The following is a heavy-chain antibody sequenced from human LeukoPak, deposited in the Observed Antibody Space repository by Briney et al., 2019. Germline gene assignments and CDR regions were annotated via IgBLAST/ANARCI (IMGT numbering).Heavy chain of an antibody. Sequence: GGSLRLSCAASGFTVSSNYMSWVRQAPGKGLEWVSGISWNSGSIDYADSVKGRFTISRDNAKNSLYLQMNSLRAEDTAVYYCARDCRGIAVAGTLCYFDYWGQGTLVTVSS. CDR1: GFTVSSNY. D-gene: IGHD6-19*01. CDR2: ISWNSGSI. CDR3: ARDCRGIAVAGTLCYFDY. J-gene: IGHJ4*02. V-gene: IGHV3-48*04.